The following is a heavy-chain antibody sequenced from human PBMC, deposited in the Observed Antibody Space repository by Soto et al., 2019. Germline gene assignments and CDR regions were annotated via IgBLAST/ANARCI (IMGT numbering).Heavy chain of an antibody. CDR2: VYFTATT. D-gene: IGHD2-8*01. CDR1: GGSVSNGMYY. J-gene: IGHJ4*02. CDR3: ASYCNNSGCRYLSYLEY. V-gene: IGHV4-61*01. Sequence: KPSETLSLTCTVSGGSVSNGMYYWSWIRQPPGKGLECIGNVYFTATTIYNPSLKSRVSMSVDTYKDKFCVKFTFVLAAVTAAYHCASYCNNSGCRYLSYLEYWGLGTLQNVFS.